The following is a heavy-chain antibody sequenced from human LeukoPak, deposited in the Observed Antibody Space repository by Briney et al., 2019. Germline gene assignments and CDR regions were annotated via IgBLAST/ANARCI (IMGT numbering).Heavy chain of an antibody. CDR3: ARAEVGAVDY. V-gene: IGHV4-30-2*01. J-gene: IGHJ4*02. CDR2: IYHSGST. D-gene: IGHD1-26*01. Sequence: SQTLSLTCAVSGGSISSGGYSWSWIRQPPRKGLEWIGYIYHSGSTYYNPSLKSRVTISVDRSKNQFSLKLSSVTAADTAVYYCARAEVGAVDYWGQGTLVTVSS. CDR1: GGSISSGGYS.